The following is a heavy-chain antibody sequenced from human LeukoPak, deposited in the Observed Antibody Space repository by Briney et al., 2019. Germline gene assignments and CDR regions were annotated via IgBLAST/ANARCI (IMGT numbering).Heavy chain of an antibody. Sequence: GGPLRLSCAVSGFTFSTFSMHWVRQAPGKGLGGCSSISSTGSYIYYPESVKGGYTISRDKAKNSLYLQMNSLRAEDTAVYYCAKGGLLWFGELPSYYYYYGMDVWGQGTTVTVSS. CDR2: ISSTGSYI. V-gene: IGHV3-21*04. J-gene: IGHJ6*02. CDR1: GFTFSTFS. CDR3: AKGGLLWFGELPSYYYYYGMDV. D-gene: IGHD3-10*01.